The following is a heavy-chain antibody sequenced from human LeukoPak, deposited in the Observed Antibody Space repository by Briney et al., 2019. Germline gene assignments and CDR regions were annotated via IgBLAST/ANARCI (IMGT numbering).Heavy chain of an antibody. CDR3: AKGYCSGGSCYFDY. V-gene: IGHV3-30*18. CDR1: GVTSSRYG. Sequence: PGGSLRLSCAASGVTSSRYGMHRVRQAPGKGVERGAVISYDGSNKYYAESVKGRFTISRDNSKNTLYLQMNSLRAEDTAVYYCAKGYCSGGSCYFDYWGQGTLVTVSS. J-gene: IGHJ4*02. D-gene: IGHD2-15*01. CDR2: ISYDGSNK.